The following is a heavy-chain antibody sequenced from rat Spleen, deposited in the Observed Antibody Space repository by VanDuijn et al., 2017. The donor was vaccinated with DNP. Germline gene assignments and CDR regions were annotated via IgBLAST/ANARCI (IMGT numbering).Heavy chain of an antibody. J-gene: IGHJ3*01. V-gene: IGHV5-31*01. D-gene: IGHD1-11*01. Sequence: EVQLVESGGGPVQPGRSLKLSCVASGFTFNNYWMTWIRQAPGKGLEWVASITNTGGSTYYPDSVKGRFTISRDNAKSTLYLQMNSLRSEDTATYYCTTASTEGFAYWGQGTLVTVS. CDR3: TTASTEGFAY. CDR2: ITNTGGST. CDR1: GFTFNNYW.